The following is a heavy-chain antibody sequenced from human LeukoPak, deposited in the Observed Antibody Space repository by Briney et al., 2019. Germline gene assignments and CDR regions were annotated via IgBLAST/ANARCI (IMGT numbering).Heavy chain of an antibody. Sequence: GGSLRLSCAASGFTFSSYAMSWVRQAPGKGLEWVSAISGSGGSTYYADSVKGRFTISRDNSKNTLYLQMSSLRAEDTAVYYCAKDRYSGSYATVNWGQGTLVTVSS. CDR3: AKDRYSGSYATVN. V-gene: IGHV3-23*01. CDR2: ISGSGGST. J-gene: IGHJ4*02. CDR1: GFTFSSYA. D-gene: IGHD1-26*01.